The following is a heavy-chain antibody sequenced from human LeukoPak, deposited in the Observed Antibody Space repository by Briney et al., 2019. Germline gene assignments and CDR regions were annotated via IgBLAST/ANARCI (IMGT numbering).Heavy chain of an antibody. CDR2: VNPSGDT. D-gene: IGHD1-26*01. V-gene: IGHV1-2*02. Sequence: ASVKVSFKASGYTFTGYYMHWVRQAPGQGLEWMGWVNPSGDTKYAQKFQGRVTMTRDTSISTAYMELSRLKSDDTAVYYCAKGLIGELFDNCGDRTLVTVSS. J-gene: IGHJ4*03. CDR3: AKGLIGELFDN. CDR1: GYTFTGYY.